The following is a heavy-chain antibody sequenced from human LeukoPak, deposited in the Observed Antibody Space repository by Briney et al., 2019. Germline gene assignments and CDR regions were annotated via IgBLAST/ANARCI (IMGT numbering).Heavy chain of an antibody. CDR3: ASHALLGYCSSTSCYYAEYFQH. D-gene: IGHD2-2*01. V-gene: IGHV4-59*11. J-gene: IGHJ1*01. CDR2: IYYSGST. Sequence: TSETLSLTCTVSGGSISSHYWSWIRQPSGKGLEWIGYIYYSGSTNYNPSLKSRVTISVDTSKNQFSLKLSSVTAADTAVYYCASHALLGYCSSTSCYYAEYFQHWGQGTLVTVSS. CDR1: GGSISSHY.